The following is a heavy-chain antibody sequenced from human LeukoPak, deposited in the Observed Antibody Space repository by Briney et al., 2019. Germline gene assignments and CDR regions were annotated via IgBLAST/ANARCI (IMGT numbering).Heavy chain of an antibody. CDR3: TTDLLDY. V-gene: IGHV3-15*01. CDR2: IKSKTDGGTT. D-gene: IGHD2-15*01. Sequence: AASGLTFSKAWMSWVRQAPGKGLEWVGRIKSKTDGGTTDFAAPVKGRFTISRDDSKNTLYLQMNSLRPEDTAMYFCTTDLLDYWGQGTLVTVSS. CDR1: GLTFSKAW. J-gene: IGHJ4*02.